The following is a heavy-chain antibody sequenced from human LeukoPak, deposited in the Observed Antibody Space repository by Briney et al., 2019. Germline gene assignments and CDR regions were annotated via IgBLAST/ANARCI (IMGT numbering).Heavy chain of an antibody. D-gene: IGHD4-11*01. CDR1: GYTFTGYY. CDR2: IIPILGIA. CDR3: ASDRQYYFDY. Sequence: SVKVSCKASGYTFTGYYIHWVRQARGQGLEWMGRIIPILGIANYAQKFQGRVTITADKSTSTAYMELSSLRSEDTAVYYCASDRQYYFDYWRQGTLVTVSS. J-gene: IGHJ4*02. V-gene: IGHV1-69*04.